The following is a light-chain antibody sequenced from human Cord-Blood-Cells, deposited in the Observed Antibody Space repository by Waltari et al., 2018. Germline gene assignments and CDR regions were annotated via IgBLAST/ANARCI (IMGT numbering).Light chain of an antibody. CDR1: QGVSSSD. CDR3: QQYGSSPPYT. CDR2: GAS. J-gene: IGKJ2*01. Sequence: EIVLTQSPGTLSLSPGERATLSCRASQGVSSSDLAWYQQKPGQAPRLLIYGASSRATGIPERFSGSRSGTDFTRTISTLEPEAFAVYYCQQYGSSPPYTFGQGPKLEIK. V-gene: IGKV3-20*01.